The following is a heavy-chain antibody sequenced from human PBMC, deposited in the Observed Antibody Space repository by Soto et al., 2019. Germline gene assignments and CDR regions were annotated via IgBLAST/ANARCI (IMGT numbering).Heavy chain of an antibody. CDR1: GYTFTVYY. V-gene: IGHV1-2*02. J-gene: IGHJ4*02. D-gene: IGHD1-26*01. CDR3: ARDLAKGGGSAGFDY. Sequence: ASVKVSCKASGYTFTVYYMHWVRQAPGQGLEWMGWINPKSGGTMYPQKFQGRVTMTWDTSISTAYMALTRMRSDDTAVYYCARDLAKGGGSAGFDYWGQGTLVTVSS. CDR2: INPKSGGT.